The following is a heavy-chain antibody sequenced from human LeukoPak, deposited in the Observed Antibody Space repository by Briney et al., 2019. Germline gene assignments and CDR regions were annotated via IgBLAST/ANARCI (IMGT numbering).Heavy chain of an antibody. CDR1: GYNFTSYY. Sequence: AASVKVSCKASGYNFTSYYMYWVRQAPGQGLEWMGVINPSGGSTSYAQKFQGRVTMTRDTSTRTVYLELRSLRSEDTAIYYCARDIGVAWYHFDYWGKGTLSTVSS. V-gene: IGHV1-46*01. J-gene: IGHJ4*02. D-gene: IGHD2-21*01. CDR3: ARDIGVAWYHFDY. CDR2: INPSGGST.